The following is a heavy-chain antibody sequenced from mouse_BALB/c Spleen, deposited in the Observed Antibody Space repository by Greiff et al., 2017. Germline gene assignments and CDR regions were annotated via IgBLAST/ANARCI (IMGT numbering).Heavy chain of an antibody. V-gene: IGHV5-6-3*01. CDR3: AREGWAMDY. D-gene: IGHD3-3*01. Sequence: DVKLVESGGGLVQPGGSLKLSCAASGFTFSSYGMSWVRQTPDKRLELVATINSNGGSTYYPDSVKGRFTISRDNAKNTLYLQIGSLKSEDNAMYYCAREGWAMDYWGQGTSVTVSS. CDR1: GFTFSSYG. J-gene: IGHJ4*01. CDR2: INSNGGST.